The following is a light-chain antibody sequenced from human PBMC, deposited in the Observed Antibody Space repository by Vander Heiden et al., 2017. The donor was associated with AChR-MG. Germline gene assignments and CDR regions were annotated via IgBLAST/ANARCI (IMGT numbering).Light chain of an antibody. V-gene: IGLV3-1*01. J-gene: IGLJ2*01. CDR3: QAWDRSTAV. CDR1: KLGNNY. CDR2: EDT. Sequence: SYELTQPPSVSVSPGQTASITCAGDKLGNNYACWYQQKPGQSLVLVIYEDTKRPSGIPERFSGSNSGNTATLTISGTQAMDEADYYCQAWDRSTAVFGGGTKLTVL.